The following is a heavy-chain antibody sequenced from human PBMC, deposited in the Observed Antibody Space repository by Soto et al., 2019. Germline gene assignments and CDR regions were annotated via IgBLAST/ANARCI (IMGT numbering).Heavy chain of an antibody. V-gene: IGHV3-21*01. CDR1: VFTFSSYS. CDR2: ISSSSYI. CDR3: ASVMGYDFWSGYYSGPMRNGMDV. D-gene: IGHD3-3*01. J-gene: IGHJ6*02. Sequence: RWSLRLSCSASVFTFSSYSMNWCRQAPGKGLEWVSSISSSSYIYYAGSVKGRFTISRDNAKNSLYLQMNSLRAEDTAVYYCASVMGYDFWSGYYSGPMRNGMDVWGQGTTVTVSS.